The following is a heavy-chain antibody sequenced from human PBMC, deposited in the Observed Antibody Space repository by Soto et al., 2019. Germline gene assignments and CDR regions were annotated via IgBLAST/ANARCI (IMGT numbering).Heavy chain of an antibody. J-gene: IGHJ6*02. CDR2: ISWDGGST. CDR3: PKGPGGEVARVYYYYGTDV. V-gene: IGHV3-43D*04. Sequence: PGGSLRLSCAASGFTLDDYAMHWVRQAPGKGLEWVSLISWDGGSTYYADSVKGRFTISRDNSKNSLYLQMNSLRAEDTALYYFPKGPGGEVARVYYYYGTDVWCQEATLTVSS. D-gene: IGHD5-12*01. CDR1: GFTLDDYA.